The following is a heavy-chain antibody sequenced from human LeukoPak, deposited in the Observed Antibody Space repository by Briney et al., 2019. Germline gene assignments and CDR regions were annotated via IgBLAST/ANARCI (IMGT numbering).Heavy chain of an antibody. D-gene: IGHD6-13*01. Sequence: ASDTLSLTCTVSGGSINSYFWGWVPQPAGKGLEGIGRIYTTGTTHFNPSLRSRLTMSVDTSKKLFSLNLSSVTAADTAVYYCARQGYGASWYHLDYWGRGTLVTVSS. CDR1: GGSINSYF. CDR2: IYTTGTT. V-gene: IGHV4-4*07. J-gene: IGHJ4*02. CDR3: ARQGYGASWYHLDY.